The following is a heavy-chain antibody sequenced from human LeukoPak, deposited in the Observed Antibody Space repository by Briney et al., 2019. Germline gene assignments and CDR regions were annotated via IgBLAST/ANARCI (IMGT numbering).Heavy chain of an antibody. CDR2: IYSGGST. J-gene: IGHJ4*02. CDR1: GFTFRTNY. V-gene: IGHV3-66*02. D-gene: IGHD1-26*01. Sequence: PGGSLRLSCAASGFTFRTNYMSWVRQAPGKGLEWVSVIYSGGSTYYADSVKGRFTISRDNSKNTLYLQMNSLRAEDTAVYYCARDPSGDFDYWGQGTLVTVSS. CDR3: ARDPSGDFDY.